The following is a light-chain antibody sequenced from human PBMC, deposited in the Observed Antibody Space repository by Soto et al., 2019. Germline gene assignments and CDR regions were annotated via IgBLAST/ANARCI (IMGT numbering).Light chain of an antibody. CDR2: HAS. CDR3: QQFNTYPPVT. J-gene: IGKJ4*01. Sequence: AIQLTQSPSSLSASVGDRVTITCRASQGISSALAWYQHKPGQGPKLLIYHASSLESGVPSRFSGSGAGTDFTLTISSLQPEDFATYYCQQFNTYPPVTFGGGTKVEIK. CDR1: QGISSA. V-gene: IGKV1-13*02.